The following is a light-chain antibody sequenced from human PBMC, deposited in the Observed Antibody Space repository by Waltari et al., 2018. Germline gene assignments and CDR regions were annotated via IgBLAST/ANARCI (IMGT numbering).Light chain of an antibody. CDR1: QGISSY. V-gene: IGKV1-9*01. CDR3: QQLNHYPLT. J-gene: IGKJ4*01. CDR2: AAS. Sequence: DIQLTQSPSFLSASVGDRVTITCLASQGISSYLVWFQQKPGKAPKLLIYAASTLQSGVPSRFSGSGSGTEFTLTISSLQPEDFATYYCQQLNHYPLTFGGGTKVEIK.